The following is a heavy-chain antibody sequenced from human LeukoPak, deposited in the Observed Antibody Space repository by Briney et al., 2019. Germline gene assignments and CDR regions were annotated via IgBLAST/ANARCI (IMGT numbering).Heavy chain of an antibody. V-gene: IGHV4-59*01. Sequence: KSSETLSLTCTVSGGSISSYYWSWIRQPPGKGLEWIGYIYYSGSTNYNPSLKSRVTISVDTSKNQFSLKLSSVTAADTAVYYCAKVIVGAGFDFWGQGALVTVSS. CDR2: IYYSGST. CDR1: GGSISSYY. J-gene: IGHJ4*02. D-gene: IGHD1-26*01. CDR3: AKVIVGAGFDF.